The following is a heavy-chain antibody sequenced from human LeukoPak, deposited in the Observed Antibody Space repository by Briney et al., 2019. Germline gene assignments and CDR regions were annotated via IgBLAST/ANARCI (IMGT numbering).Heavy chain of an antibody. V-gene: IGHV3-53*01. Sequence: GGFLRLSCAASGFTVSSNYMSWVRQAPGKGLEWASVIYSGGSTYYADSVKGRFTISRDNSKNTLYLQMNSLRAEDTAVYYCAKQGPARIPIVVVTAMAHWGQGTLVTVSS. CDR1: GFTVSSNY. J-gene: IGHJ4*02. D-gene: IGHD2-21*02. CDR2: IYSGGST. CDR3: AKQGPARIPIVVVTAMAH.